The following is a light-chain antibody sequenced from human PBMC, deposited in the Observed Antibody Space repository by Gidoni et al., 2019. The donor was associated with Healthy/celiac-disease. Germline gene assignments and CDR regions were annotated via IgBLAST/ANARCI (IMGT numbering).Light chain of an antibody. CDR1: QSVSSY. CDR2: DAS. V-gene: IGKV3-11*01. J-gene: IGKJ4*01. CDR3: QQRSNWPLT. Sequence: EILFTHSPATLSFSPGERATLSCRASQSVSSYLAWYQQKPGQAPRLLIYDASNRATGIPARFSGSGSGTDFTLTISSLEPEDFAVYYCQQRSNWPLTFGGGTKVEIK.